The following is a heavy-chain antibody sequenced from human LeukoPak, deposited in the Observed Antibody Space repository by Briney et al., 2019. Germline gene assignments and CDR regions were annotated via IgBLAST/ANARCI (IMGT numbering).Heavy chain of an antibody. V-gene: IGHV4-30-2*01. CDR2: IYQSGSP. CDR1: GXTFSSYA. CDR3: ARVREYDSSGYYSLRGYYFDY. J-gene: IGHJ4*02. D-gene: IGHD3-22*01. Sequence: LRLSCAASGXTFSSYAMSWIRQPPGKGLEWIGYIYQSGSPYYNPSLKSRVIISVDRSKNQFSLRVNSVTAADTAMYYCARVREYDSSGYYSLRGYYFDYWGQGTLVTVSS.